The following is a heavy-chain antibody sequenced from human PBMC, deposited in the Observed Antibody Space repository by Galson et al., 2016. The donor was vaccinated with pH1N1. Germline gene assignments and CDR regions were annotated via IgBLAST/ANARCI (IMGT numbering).Heavy chain of an antibody. V-gene: IGHV3-66*02. CDR3: ARPRIASPGALHH. Sequence: SLRLSCAASGLSVRNNYMNWVRQAPGKGLEWVSVIDSGGNSFYADSVKGRFTMSRDNSKNTVYLQMNSLTREDTAVCFCARPRIASPGALHHWGQGTRVTVPS. CDR1: GLSVRNNY. D-gene: IGHD1-26*01. J-gene: IGHJ1*01. CDR2: IDSGGNS.